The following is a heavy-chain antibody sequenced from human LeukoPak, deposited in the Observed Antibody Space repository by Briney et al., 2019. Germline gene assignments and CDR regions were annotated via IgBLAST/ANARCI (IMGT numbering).Heavy chain of an antibody. V-gene: IGHV3-30-3*01. Sequence: GGSLRLSCAASGFTFSSYAMHWVRQAPGKGLEWVAVISYDGGNKYYADSVKGRFTISRDNSKNTLYLQMNSLRAEDTAVYYCARDRPYFDYWGQGTLVTVSS. J-gene: IGHJ4*02. CDR1: GFTFSSYA. CDR2: ISYDGGNK. CDR3: ARDRPYFDY.